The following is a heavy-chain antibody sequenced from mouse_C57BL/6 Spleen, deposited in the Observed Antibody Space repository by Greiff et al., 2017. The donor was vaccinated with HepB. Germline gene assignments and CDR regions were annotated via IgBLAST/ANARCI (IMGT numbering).Heavy chain of an antibody. CDR2: IYPGSGST. D-gene: IGHD1-1*01. Sequence: VQLQQSGAELVKPGASVKMSCKASGYTFTSYWITWVKQRPGQGLEWIGDIYPGSGSTNYNEKFKSKATLTVDTSSSTAYMQLSSLTSEDSAVYDCARECAYYYGSRDYWGQGTTLTVSS. CDR3: ARECAYYYGSRDY. J-gene: IGHJ2*01. CDR1: GYTFTSYW. V-gene: IGHV1-55*01.